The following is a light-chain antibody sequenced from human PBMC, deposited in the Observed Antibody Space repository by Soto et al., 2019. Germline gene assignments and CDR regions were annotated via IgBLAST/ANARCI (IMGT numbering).Light chain of an antibody. Sequence: DIQMTQSPSTLSASVGDRVTITCRASQSIRNWLAWYQQKPGQAPKLLISKASNLESGVPSRFSGSGSGTEFTLTINSLQPDDFATYYCQQYNNYSLMFGQGTKVDIK. V-gene: IGKV1-5*03. CDR3: QQYNNYSLM. J-gene: IGKJ1*01. CDR1: QSIRNW. CDR2: KAS.